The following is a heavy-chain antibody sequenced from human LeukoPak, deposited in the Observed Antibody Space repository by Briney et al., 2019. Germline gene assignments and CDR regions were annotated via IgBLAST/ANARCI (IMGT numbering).Heavy chain of an antibody. V-gene: IGHV4-34*01. Sequence: PSETLSLTCAVYGGSFSGYYWSWIRQPPGKGLEWIGEINHSGSTNYNPSLKSRVTISVDTSKNQFSLKLSSVTAADAAVYYCARHGYYYGSGSYLRWGQGTLVTVSS. CDR2: INHSGST. J-gene: IGHJ4*02. CDR3: ARHGYYYGSGSYLR. CDR1: GGSFSGYY. D-gene: IGHD3-10*01.